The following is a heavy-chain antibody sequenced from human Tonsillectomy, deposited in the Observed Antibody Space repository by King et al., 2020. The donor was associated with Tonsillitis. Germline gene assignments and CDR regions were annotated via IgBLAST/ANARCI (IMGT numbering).Heavy chain of an antibody. D-gene: IGHD3-3*01. J-gene: IGHJ4*02. CDR2: INCNGGST. V-gene: IGHV3-20*04. CDR1: GFTFDDYG. Sequence: QLVQSGGGVVRPGGSLRLSCAASGFTFDDYGMSWVRQAPGKGLEWVSGINCNGGSTGYADSVQGRFTLSRDNAKNSLYLQMNSLRAEDTALYYCARSRAVYYDFWSGYWDYWGQGTLVTVSS. CDR3: ARSRAVYYDFWSGYWDY.